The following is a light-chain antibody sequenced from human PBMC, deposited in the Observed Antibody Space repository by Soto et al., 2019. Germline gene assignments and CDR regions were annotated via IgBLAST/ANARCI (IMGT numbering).Light chain of an antibody. Sequence: QSALTQPASVSGSPGQSISISCTGTSSDVGGYNYVSWYQHQPGKAPKLVIFDVSGRPSGISNRFSGSKSGNTASLTISGLRPEDEADYYCRPYLHSNLHVFGPGTKVPVL. CDR2: DVS. CDR1: SSDVGGYNY. J-gene: IGLJ1*01. CDR3: RPYLHSNLHV. V-gene: IGLV2-14*03.